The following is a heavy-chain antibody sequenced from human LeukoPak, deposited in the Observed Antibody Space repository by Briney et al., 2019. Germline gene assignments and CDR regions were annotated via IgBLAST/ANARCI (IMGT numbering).Heavy chain of an antibody. CDR3: ARLYSSSWYGMDV. D-gene: IGHD6-13*01. Sequence: SETLSLTCTVSGGSITNYYWSWIRQPAGRGLEWIGRMYPSGSTSYNPSLKSRVTMSVDTSKNQFSLKLSSVTAADTAVYYCARLYSSSWYGMDVWGQGTTVTVSS. CDR1: GGSITNYY. J-gene: IGHJ6*02. V-gene: IGHV4-4*07. CDR2: MYPSGST.